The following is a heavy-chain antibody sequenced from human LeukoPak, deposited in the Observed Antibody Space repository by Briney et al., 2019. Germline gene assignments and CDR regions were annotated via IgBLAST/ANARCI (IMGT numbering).Heavy chain of an antibody. CDR1: GFTFSSYA. CDR3: AKSKTIAVAGRGYY. V-gene: IGHV3-23*01. Sequence: GGSLRLSCVASGFTFSSYAMGWVRQAPGKGLEWVSAISGSGGSTYYADSVKGRFTISRDNSKNTLYLQMNSLRAEDTAVYYCAKSKTIAVAGRGYYWGQGTLVTVSS. D-gene: IGHD6-19*01. CDR2: ISGSGGST. J-gene: IGHJ4*02.